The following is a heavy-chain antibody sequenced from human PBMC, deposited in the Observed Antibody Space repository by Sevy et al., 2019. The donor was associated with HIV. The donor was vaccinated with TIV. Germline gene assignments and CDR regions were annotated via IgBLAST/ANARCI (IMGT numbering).Heavy chain of an antibody. V-gene: IGHV3-7*03. CDR1: GFTFSSYW. J-gene: IGHJ4*02. CDR2: MRQDGSEK. CDR3: ARGIYGSGSRLGLGY. Sequence: GGSLSLSCAASGFTFSSYWMTWVRQAPGKGLEWVDNMRQDGSEKYYVDSVKGRFTISRDNAKNSLYLQMNSLRAEDTAVYYCARGIYGSGSRLGLGYWGQGTLVTVSS. D-gene: IGHD3-10*01.